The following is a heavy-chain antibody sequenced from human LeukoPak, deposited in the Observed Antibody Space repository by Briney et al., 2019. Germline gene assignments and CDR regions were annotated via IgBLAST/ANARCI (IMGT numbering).Heavy chain of an antibody. Sequence: GASVKVSCKASGYTFTSYYIHWVRQAPGQGLEWMGIINPSGGTTSYAQKFQGIVTMTRDTSTSTVYMELSSLRSEDTAVYYCARRSSSGPWYFDYWGQGTLVTVSS. CDR1: GYTFTSYY. D-gene: IGHD3-22*01. J-gene: IGHJ4*02. V-gene: IGHV1-46*01. CDR2: INPSGGTT. CDR3: ARRSSSGPWYFDY.